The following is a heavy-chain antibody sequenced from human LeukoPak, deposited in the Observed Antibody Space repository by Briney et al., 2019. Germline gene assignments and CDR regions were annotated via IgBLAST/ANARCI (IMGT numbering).Heavy chain of an antibody. V-gene: IGHV3-11*04. CDR1: GFDFSDYY. CDR2: ISITGSTI. CDR3: AKEDDFDY. J-gene: IGHJ4*02. Sequence: PGGSLRLSCEASGFDFSDYYMSWIRQAPGKGLEWIAYISITGSTINHADSVKGRFTVSRDNSKNSVFLQMDSLRAEDTAVYYCAKEDDFDYWGQGTLVTVSS.